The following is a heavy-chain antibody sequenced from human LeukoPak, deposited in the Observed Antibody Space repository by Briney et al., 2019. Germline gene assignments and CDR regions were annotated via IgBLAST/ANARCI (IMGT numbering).Heavy chain of an antibody. CDR2: ISYDGSNK. V-gene: IGHV3-30*18. J-gene: IGHJ4*02. D-gene: IGHD3-3*01. CDR1: GFTFSSYG. CDR3: AKVLRYDFWSDYDPYCFDY. Sequence: PGRSLRLSCAASGFTFSSYGMHWVRQAPGKGLEWVAVISYDGSNKYYADSVKGRFTISRDNSRNTLYLQMNSLRAEDTAVYYCAKVLRYDFWSDYDPYCFDYWGQGTLVTVSS.